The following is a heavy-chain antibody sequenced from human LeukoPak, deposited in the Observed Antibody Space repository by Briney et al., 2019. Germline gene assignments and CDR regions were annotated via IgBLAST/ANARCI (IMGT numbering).Heavy chain of an antibody. D-gene: IGHD3-3*01. J-gene: IGHJ4*02. V-gene: IGHV3-7*03. CDR1: GFTFSSYW. CDR3: GASVFW. Sequence: GGSLRLSCAASGFTFSSYWMSWVRQAPGKGLEWVANIKQDGSEKNCVDSVKGRFTIFRDNAKNSLYLEMNSLRAEDSAVYYCGASVFWWGQGTLVTVSS. CDR2: IKQDGSEK.